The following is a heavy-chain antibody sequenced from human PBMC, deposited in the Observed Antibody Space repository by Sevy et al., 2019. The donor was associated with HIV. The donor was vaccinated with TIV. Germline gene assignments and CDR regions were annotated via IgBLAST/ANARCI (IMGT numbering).Heavy chain of an antibody. CDR1: GFSFSSYW. J-gene: IGHJ4*02. D-gene: IGHD3-22*01. CDR2: IKQDESEQ. CDR3: ARGNSGSFDY. V-gene: IGHV3-7*04. Sequence: GGSLRLSCAASGFSFSSYWMHWVRQAPGKGLEWVANIKQDESEQYYVVSVKGRFTISRDNAKNSVYLQMNSPRHEDTAIYYCARGNSGSFDYWGQGTLVTVSS.